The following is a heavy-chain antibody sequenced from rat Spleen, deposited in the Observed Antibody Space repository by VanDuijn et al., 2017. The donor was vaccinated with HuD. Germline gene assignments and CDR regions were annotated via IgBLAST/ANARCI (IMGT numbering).Heavy chain of an antibody. D-gene: IGHD1-12*02. CDR2: IKAKSNNYAA. V-gene: IGHV6-8*01. CDR3: TWDYYDDTYYYRFPY. Sequence: EVQLAESGGGLVQPGRSLKLSCAASGFTFSSHGMHWVRQSPEKQLEWVAHIKAKSNNYAAYYAESVKGRFTISRDDSKSSVYLQMNSLKEEENAIYYCTWDYYDDTYYYRFPYWRQGTLVTVSS. CDR1: GFTFSSHG. J-gene: IGHJ3*01.